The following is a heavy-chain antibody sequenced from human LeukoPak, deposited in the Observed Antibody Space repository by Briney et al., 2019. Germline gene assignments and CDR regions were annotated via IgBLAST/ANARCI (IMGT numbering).Heavy chain of an antibody. D-gene: IGHD3-22*01. CDR1: GGTFSSYA. J-gene: IGHJ6*02. CDR3: ARDLTYYDSSGYPSYGMDV. Sequence: SVKVACKASGGTFSSYAISWVRQAPGQGLEWMGRIIPIFGIANYAQKFQGRVTVTADKSTSTAYMELSSLRSEDTAVYYCARDLTYYDSSGYPSYGMDVWGQGTTVTVSS. CDR2: IIPIFGIA. V-gene: IGHV1-69*04.